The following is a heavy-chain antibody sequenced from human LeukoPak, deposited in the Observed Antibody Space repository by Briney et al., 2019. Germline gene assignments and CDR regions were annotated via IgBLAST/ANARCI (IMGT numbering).Heavy chain of an antibody. V-gene: IGHV4-61*02. Sequence: SQTLFITCTVSGGSLSSGSCIWSWIRQPAGKGMEWIGRIYTSGSTNYNPSLKSRVTISVDTSKNQFSLELSALTAAQTAVSYSARVPWLVGGWFVPCGKGTLVTVTS. J-gene: IGHJ5*02. CDR1: GGSLSSGSCI. CDR3: ARVPWLVGGWFVP. CDR2: IYTSGST. D-gene: IGHD6-19*01.